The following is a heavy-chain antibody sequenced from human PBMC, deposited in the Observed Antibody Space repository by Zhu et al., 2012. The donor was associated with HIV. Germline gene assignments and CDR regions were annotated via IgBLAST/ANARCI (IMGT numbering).Heavy chain of an antibody. D-gene: IGHD2-15*01. Sequence: QVHLQESGPGLVKPSETLSLTCTVSGGSISSDSNYWGWIRQPPGKGLEWIGTIHSTGSTYYNPSLKSRLTIVVDTSKNQFSLTLSSVTAADMAVYYCARHSSGDTVPRYFVTFDIVGPRDKWSPSL. CDR3: ARHSSGDTVPRYFVTFDI. CDR2: IHSTGST. CDR1: GGSISSDSNY. V-gene: IGHV4-39*01. J-gene: IGHJ3*02.